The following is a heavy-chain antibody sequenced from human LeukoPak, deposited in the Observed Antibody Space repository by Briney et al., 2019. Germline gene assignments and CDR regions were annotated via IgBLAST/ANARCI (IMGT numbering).Heavy chain of an antibody. D-gene: IGHD1-14*01. Sequence: GGSLRLSCAASGFTFSNYWMSWVRQAPGKGLEWVANIKQDGSERYYVDSLKGRFTISRDNAKNSLYLQMNSLRAEDTAVYYCARDDHHFDYWGQGTLVTVSS. V-gene: IGHV3-7*04. CDR1: GFTFSNYW. CDR3: ARDDHHFDY. CDR2: IKQDGSER. J-gene: IGHJ4*02.